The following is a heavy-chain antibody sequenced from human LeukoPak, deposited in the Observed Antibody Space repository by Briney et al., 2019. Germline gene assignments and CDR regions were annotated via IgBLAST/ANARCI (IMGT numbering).Heavy chain of an antibody. V-gene: IGHV4-34*01. D-gene: IGHD2-15*01. CDR1: GGSFSGYY. Sequence: PSETLSLTCAVYGGSFSGYYWSRIRQPPGKGLEWIGEINHSGSTNYNPSLKSRVTISVDTSKNQFSLKLSSVTAADTAVYYCARVDIVVVVAATRRRGWFDPWGQGTLVTVSS. CDR2: INHSGST. CDR3: ARVDIVVVVAATRRRGWFDP. J-gene: IGHJ5*02.